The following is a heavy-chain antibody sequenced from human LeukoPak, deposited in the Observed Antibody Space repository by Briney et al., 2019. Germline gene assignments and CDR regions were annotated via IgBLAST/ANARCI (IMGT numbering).Heavy chain of an antibody. CDR1: GLTFSSCA. J-gene: IGHJ4*02. Sequence: GGSLRLSCTASGLTFSSCAMSWVRQAPGKGLQWVSSITGSGVTSYYADSVKGRFTISRDNSKNTLYLEMNTLRADDTAVYFCAKESTQVIEVYFDSWGQGTLVTVSS. CDR3: AKESTQVIEVYFDS. D-gene: IGHD2/OR15-2a*01. V-gene: IGHV3-23*01. CDR2: ITGSGVTS.